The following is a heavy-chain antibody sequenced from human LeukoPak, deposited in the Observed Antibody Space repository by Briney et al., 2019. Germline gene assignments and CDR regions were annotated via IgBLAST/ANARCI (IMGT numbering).Heavy chain of an antibody. CDR2: IIPILGIA. CDR1: GGTFSSYA. V-gene: IGHV1-69*04. D-gene: IGHD1-26*01. CDR3: ARGTRGYSGSYAGDY. J-gene: IGHJ4*02. Sequence: SVKVSCKASGGTFSSYAISWVRPAPGQGLEWMGRIIPILGIANYAQKFQGRVTITADKSTSTAYMELSSLRSEDTAVYYCARGTRGYSGSYAGDYWGQGTLVTVSS.